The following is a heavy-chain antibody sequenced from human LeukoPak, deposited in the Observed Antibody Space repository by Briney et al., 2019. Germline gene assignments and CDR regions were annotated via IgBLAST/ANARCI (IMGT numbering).Heavy chain of an antibody. CDR3: ARARGGGLRFLRGAFDI. CDR1: GGSISSGDYY. V-gene: IGHV4-30-4*08. D-gene: IGHD3-3*01. CDR2: IYFSGST. Sequence: SQTLSLTCTVSGGSISSGDYYWSWIRQPPGKGLEWIGYIYFSGSTYYNPSLKSRVTISVDTSKNHFSLKLSSVTAADTAVYYCARARGGGLRFLRGAFDIWGQGTMVTVSS. J-gene: IGHJ3*02.